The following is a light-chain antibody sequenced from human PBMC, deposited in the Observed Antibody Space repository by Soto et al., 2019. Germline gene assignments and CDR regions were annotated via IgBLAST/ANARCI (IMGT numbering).Light chain of an antibody. CDR3: QQYGTSPET. CDR1: QSVRTNV. CDR2: GAS. J-gene: IGKJ1*01. Sequence: EIVLTQSPGTLSLSPGERATLSCRASQSVRTNVLAWYQQKPGQAPRLLIYGASSRATGIPDRFSGSGSVTDFTLTVSRLEPEDFAVYYCQQYGTSPETFGQGTTVEIK. V-gene: IGKV3-20*01.